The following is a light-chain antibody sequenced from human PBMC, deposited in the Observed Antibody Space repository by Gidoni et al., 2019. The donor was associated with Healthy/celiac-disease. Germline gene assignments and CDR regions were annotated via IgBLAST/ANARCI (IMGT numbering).Light chain of an antibody. V-gene: IGLV3-1*01. CDR2: QDS. CDR3: QAWDSSIVV. J-gene: IGLJ2*01. CDR1: KLGDKY. Sequence: SDELTQPPAVSVSPGQTASITCSGDKLGDKYACWYQQKPGQPPVLVIYQDSKRPSGIPERFSGSHSGTTASLPISGTQAMDEADSYCQAWDSSIVVFGGGTKLTVL.